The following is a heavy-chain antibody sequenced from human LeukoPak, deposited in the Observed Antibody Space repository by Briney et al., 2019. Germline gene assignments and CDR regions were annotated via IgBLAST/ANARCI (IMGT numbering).Heavy chain of an antibody. CDR1: GGSFSGYY. V-gene: IGHV4-34*01. D-gene: IGHD3-10*01. Sequence: PSETLSLTCAVYGGSFSGYYWSWIRQPPGKGLEWIGEINHSGSTNYNPSLKSRVTISVDTSKNQFSLKLSSVTAADTAVYYCARVSTYYYGSGSYLGGYYYGMDVWGKGTTVTVSS. CDR2: INHSGST. CDR3: ARVSTYYYGSGSYLGGYYYGMDV. J-gene: IGHJ6*04.